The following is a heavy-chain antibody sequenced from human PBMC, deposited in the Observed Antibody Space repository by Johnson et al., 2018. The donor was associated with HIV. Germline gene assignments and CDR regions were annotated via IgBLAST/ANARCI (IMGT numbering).Heavy chain of an antibody. CDR2: IWYDGSNK. CDR1: GLTFSSYG. J-gene: IGHJ3*02. D-gene: IGHD3-9*01. Sequence: QVQLVESGGGVVQPGGSLRLSCAASGLTFSSYGMHWVRQAPGKGLEWVAVIWYDGSNKYYADSVKGRFTISRDNSKNTLYLQMNSLRADDTAVYYCAKDLRVFDWFNAYDAFDIWGQGTMVTVSS. V-gene: IGHV3-33*06. CDR3: AKDLRVFDWFNAYDAFDI.